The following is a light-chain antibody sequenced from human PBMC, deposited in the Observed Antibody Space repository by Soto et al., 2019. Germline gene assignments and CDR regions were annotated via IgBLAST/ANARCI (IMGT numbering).Light chain of an antibody. CDR3: QHRNNWLGT. V-gene: IGKV3-11*01. CDR1: QSVGSF. J-gene: IGKJ3*01. CDR2: DAS. Sequence: EIVLTQSPATLSLSPGERATLSCRASQSVGSFLAWYQQKSGQAPRLLIYDASNRAPGIPARFSGSGSGTDFTLIISSLEPEDFAVYYCQHRNNWLGTFGPGTKVDIK.